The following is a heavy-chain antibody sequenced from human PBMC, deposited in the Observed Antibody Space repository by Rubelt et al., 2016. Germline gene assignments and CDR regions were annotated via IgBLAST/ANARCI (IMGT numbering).Heavy chain of an antibody. CDR3: ARDPLPVRGVIMTPTH. V-gene: IGHV1-18*01. CDR2: ISAYNSNT. D-gene: IGHD3-10*01. J-gene: IGHJ4*02. CDR1: GYTFTSYG. Sequence: QVQLVQSGAEVKKPGASVKVSCKASGYTFTSYGISWVRQAPGQGLEWMGWISAYNSNTNYAQKLQGRVTMTTDTSTSTAYMELRSLRSDDPAVYYCARDPLPVRGVIMTPTHWGQGTLVTVSS.